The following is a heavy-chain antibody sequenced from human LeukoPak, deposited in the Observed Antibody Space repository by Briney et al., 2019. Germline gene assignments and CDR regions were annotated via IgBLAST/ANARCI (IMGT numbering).Heavy chain of an antibody. CDR3: ARLGSSGYYPYYFDY. D-gene: IGHD3-22*01. Sequence: PSETLSLTCTVSGGSISSGDYFWSWIRQPPGKGLEWIGYIYYSGSTYYNPSLKSRVTISVDTSKNQFSLKLSSVTAADTAVYYCARLGSSGYYPYYFDYWGQGTLVTVSS. V-gene: IGHV4-30-4*01. CDR2: IYYSGST. J-gene: IGHJ4*02. CDR1: GGSISSGDYF.